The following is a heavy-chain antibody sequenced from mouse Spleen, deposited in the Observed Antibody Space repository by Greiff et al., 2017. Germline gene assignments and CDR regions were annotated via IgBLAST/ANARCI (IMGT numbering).Heavy chain of an antibody. CDR2: IRNKANGYTT. CDR3: ARYREVWYFDV. Sequence: EVQRVESGGGLVQPGGSLSLSCAASGFTFTDYYMSWVRQPPGKALEWLGFIRNKANGYTTEYSASVKGRFTISRDNSQSILYLQMNALRAEDSATYYCARYREVWYFDVWGTGTTVTVSS. V-gene: IGHV7-3*01. CDR1: GFTFTDYY. J-gene: IGHJ1*03.